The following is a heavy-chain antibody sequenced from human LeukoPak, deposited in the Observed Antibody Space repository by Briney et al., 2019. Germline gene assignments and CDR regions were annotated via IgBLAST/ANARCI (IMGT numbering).Heavy chain of an antibody. CDR3: ASNKLYDFWSGHFDY. J-gene: IGHJ4*02. CDR2: IYYSGST. V-gene: IGHV4-31*03. D-gene: IGHD3-3*01. CDR1: GGSISSGGYY. Sequence: SETLSLTCTVSGGSISSGGYYWSWIRQHPGKGLEWIGYIYYSGSTYYNPSLKSRVTISVDTSKNQFSLKLSSVTAADTAVYYCASNKLYDFWSGHFDYWGQGTLVTVSS.